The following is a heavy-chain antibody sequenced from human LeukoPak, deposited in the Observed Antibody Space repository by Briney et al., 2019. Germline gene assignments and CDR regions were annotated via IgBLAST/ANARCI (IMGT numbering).Heavy chain of an antibody. V-gene: IGHV4-59*01. CDR2: IYYSGGT. CDR1: GASITTSY. J-gene: IGHJ4*02. D-gene: IGHD4-17*01. Sequence: SETLSLTCTVSGASITTSYWSWIRQPPGKGLEWIGYIYYSGGTYYNPSLKSRVTISVDTSKNQFSLKLSSVTAADTAVYFCARGPVTTGYFAYWGQGTLVTVSS. CDR3: ARGPVTTGYFAY.